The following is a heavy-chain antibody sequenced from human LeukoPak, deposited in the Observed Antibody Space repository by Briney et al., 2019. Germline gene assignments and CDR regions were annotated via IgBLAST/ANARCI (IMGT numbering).Heavy chain of an antibody. CDR3: ARHRYCNSSSCYAFDY. CDR1: GGSISSTNYY. V-gene: IGHV4-39*01. Sequence: PSETLSLTCSVSGGSISSTNYYWGWIRQPPGKGLEWIGVISYSGSTYYNPSLKSRVTISVDASRNQFSLKLTSVTAADAAVYYCARHRYCNSSSCYAFDYWGQGTLVTVSS. J-gene: IGHJ4*02. D-gene: IGHD2-2*01. CDR2: ISYSGST.